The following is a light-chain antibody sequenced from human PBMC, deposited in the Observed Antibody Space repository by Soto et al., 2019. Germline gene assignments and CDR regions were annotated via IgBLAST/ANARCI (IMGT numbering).Light chain of an antibody. V-gene: IGKV3-11*01. CDR2: DAS. CDR3: QHRSNWPPVT. CDR1: QSVRSY. J-gene: IGKJ5*01. Sequence: EIVLTQSPATLSLSPGERATLSCRATQSVRSYLAWYQQKPCQAPRLLIYDASTRATGVPARFSGSGSGPDFTLTISSLEPEDFAVYYCQHRSNWPPVTFGPGTRLEI.